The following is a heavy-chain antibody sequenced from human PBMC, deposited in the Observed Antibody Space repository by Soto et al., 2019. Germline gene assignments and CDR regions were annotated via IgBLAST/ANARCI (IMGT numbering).Heavy chain of an antibody. J-gene: IGHJ4*02. Sequence: EVQLLESGGGLAQPGGSLRLSCAASGFTFSSYAMSWVRQAPGKGLEWVSTISGSGGSTYYAVSVKGRFTISRDNSQNTLYLQINSLRAEDTAVCYCAKTPANIVTTTQFDYWGQGTLLTVSS. V-gene: IGHV3-23*01. CDR1: GFTFSSYA. CDR2: ISGSGGST. CDR3: AKTPANIVTTTQFDY. D-gene: IGHD5-12*01.